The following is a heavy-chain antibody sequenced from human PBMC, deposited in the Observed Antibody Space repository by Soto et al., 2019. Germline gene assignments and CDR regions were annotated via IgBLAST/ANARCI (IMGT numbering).Heavy chain of an antibody. D-gene: IGHD1-26*01. CDR1: GFTFSSYS. V-gene: IGHV3-48*01. Sequence: EVQLVESGGGLVQPGGSLRLSCAASGFTFSSYSMNWVRQAPGKGLEWVSYISSSSSTIYYADSVKGRFTISRDNAKNSLYLQMNSLRAEDTAVYYCAREGAGPLNGFDPWGQGTLVTVSS. CDR3: AREGAGPLNGFDP. CDR2: ISSSSSTI. J-gene: IGHJ5*02.